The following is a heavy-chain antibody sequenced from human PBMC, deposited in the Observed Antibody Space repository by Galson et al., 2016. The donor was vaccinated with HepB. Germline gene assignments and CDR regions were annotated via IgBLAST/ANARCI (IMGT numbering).Heavy chain of an antibody. V-gene: IGHV3-23*01. Sequence: SLRLSCAASGFTFSSYAMSWVRQAPGKGLEWVSAISGSGGSTYYADSVKGRFTISRDNSKNTLFLQMNSLSAEDTAVFYCAKGSYSSSWYCYFDYWGQGTLVTVSS. CDR1: GFTFSSYA. CDR2: ISGSGGST. J-gene: IGHJ4*02. D-gene: IGHD6-13*01. CDR3: AKGSYSSSWYCYFDY.